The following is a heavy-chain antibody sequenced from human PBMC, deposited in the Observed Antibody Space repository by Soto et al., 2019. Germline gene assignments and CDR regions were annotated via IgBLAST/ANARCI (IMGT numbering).Heavy chain of an antibody. Sequence: PSQALSRACVNSEVRIAGETDGWNWIRQSTSRGLEWLGRTYYRSKWYYDYAGSVKGRMTINPDTSRNQFSLQLNSVSPEDTAVYYCATGMFVRGGYYVDVWDQETSVTVSS. CDR2: TYYRSKWYY. CDR1: EVRIAGETDG. J-gene: IGHJ6*02. D-gene: IGHD3-10*01. CDR3: ATGMFVRGGYYVDV. V-gene: IGHV6-1*01.